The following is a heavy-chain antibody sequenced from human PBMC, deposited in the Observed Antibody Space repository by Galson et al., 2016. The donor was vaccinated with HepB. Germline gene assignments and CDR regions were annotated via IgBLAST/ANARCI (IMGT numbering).Heavy chain of an antibody. CDR1: GASINSFY. V-gene: IGHV4-59*01. J-gene: IGHJ4*02. CDR3: ARGGGFGESDYIY. D-gene: IGHD3-10*01. CDR2: IYYSGTT. Sequence: SETLSLTCSVSGASINSFYWGWIRQTPGKGPEWMGYIYYSGTTNYVPSLKSRLTISVDRSKNQISLRLTPVIAADTAVYYCARGGGFGESDYIYWGQGTLVTVSS.